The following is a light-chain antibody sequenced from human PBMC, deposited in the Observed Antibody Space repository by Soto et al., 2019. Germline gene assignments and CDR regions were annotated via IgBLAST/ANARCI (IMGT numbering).Light chain of an antibody. CDR1: QSVGRNY. CDR3: QQYASSPLT. Sequence: EIVLTQSPGTLSLSPGERATLSCRASQSVGRNYLAWYQQKPGQAPRLLIHGASNRATGIPDRFSGSGTGTDFTLTICRLEPEDFAVYSCQQYASSPLTFGGGTEVEIK. CDR2: GAS. J-gene: IGKJ4*01. V-gene: IGKV3-20*01.